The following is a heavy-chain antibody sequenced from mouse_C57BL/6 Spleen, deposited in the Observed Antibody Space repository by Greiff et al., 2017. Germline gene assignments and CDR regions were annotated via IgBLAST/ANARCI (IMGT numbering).Heavy chain of an antibody. CDR1: GFSFNTYA. J-gene: IGHJ3*01. CDR2: IRSKSNNYAT. V-gene: IGHV10-1*01. CDR3: VRPIYYGNGFAY. Sequence: EVKLVESGGGLVQPKGSLKLSCAASGFSFNTYAMNWVRQAPGKGLEWVSRIRSKSNNYATYYADSVKDRFTISRDDSESMLYLQMNNLKTEDTAMYYCVRPIYYGNGFAYWGQGTLVTVSA. D-gene: IGHD2-1*01.